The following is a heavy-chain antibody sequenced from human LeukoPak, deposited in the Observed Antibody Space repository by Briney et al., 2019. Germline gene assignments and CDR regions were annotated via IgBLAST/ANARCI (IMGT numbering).Heavy chain of an antibody. CDR2: INHSGST. V-gene: IGHV4-34*01. Sequence: SETLSLTCAVYGGSFSGYYWSWIRQPPGKGLEWIGEINHSGSTNYNPSLKSRVTISVDTSKNQFSLKLSSVTAADTAVYYCARGTWGFWSGSRFDPWGQGTLVTVSS. J-gene: IGHJ5*02. CDR1: GGSFSGYY. CDR3: ARGTWGFWSGSRFDP. D-gene: IGHD3-3*01.